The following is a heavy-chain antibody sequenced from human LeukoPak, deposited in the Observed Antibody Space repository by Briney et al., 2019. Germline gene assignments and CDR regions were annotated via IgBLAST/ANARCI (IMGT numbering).Heavy chain of an antibody. CDR2: IYYSGST. CDR3: ARGANPPRGNWFDP. CDR1: GGSISSYY. Sequence: SETLSLTCTVSGGSISSYYWSWIRQPPGKGLEWIGHIYYSGSTSYNPSLKSRVTISADTSKNQFSLKLSSVTAADTAVYYCARGANPPRGNWFDPWGQGTLVTVSS. J-gene: IGHJ5*02. V-gene: IGHV4-59*01.